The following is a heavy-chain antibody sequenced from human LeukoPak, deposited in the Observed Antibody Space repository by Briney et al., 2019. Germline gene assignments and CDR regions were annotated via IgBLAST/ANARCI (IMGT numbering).Heavy chain of an antibody. D-gene: IGHD1-26*01. Sequence: SETLSLTCSVSGDSISYFYWSWIRQAAGKGLEWIGRISGSGSTDYNASLKSRVTMSVDTSKSQLSLKVISVTAADTAVYYCARDSGSYYEGTMDVWGKGTTVTVSS. CDR2: ISGSGST. CDR1: GDSISYFY. V-gene: IGHV4-4*07. CDR3: ARDSGSYYEGTMDV. J-gene: IGHJ6*03.